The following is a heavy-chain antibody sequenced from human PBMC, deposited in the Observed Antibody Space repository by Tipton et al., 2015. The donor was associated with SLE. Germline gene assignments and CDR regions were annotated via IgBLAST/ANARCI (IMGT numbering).Heavy chain of an antibody. D-gene: IGHD3-10*01. CDR3: ARVGGRGYFQH. CDR2: FYVRVRT. Sequence: TLSLTCTVSGGSISSYYWSWIRQPPGKGLEWIGYFYVRVRTNYNPSLKSRVTISVDTSKNQFSLKLSSVTAADTAVYYCARVGGRGYFQHWGQGTLVTVSS. CDR1: GGSISSYY. J-gene: IGHJ1*01. V-gene: IGHV4-59*01.